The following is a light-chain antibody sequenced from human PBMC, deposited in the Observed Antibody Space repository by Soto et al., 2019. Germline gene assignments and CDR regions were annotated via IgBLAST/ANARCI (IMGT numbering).Light chain of an antibody. CDR2: DDS. CDR3: QVWNSSSDHYV. J-gene: IGLJ1*01. V-gene: IGLV3-21*02. CDR1: IIGSES. Sequence: SYALTQPPSVSVAPGRTARFTCGGDIIGSESVHWYQQKPGQAPIVVVYDDSDRPSGIPERFSGSSSGNTATLTISGVEAGDEADYYCQVWNSSSDHYVFGTGTKVTVL.